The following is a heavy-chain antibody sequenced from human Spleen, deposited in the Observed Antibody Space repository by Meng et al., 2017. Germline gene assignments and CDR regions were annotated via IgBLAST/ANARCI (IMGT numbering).Heavy chain of an antibody. V-gene: IGHV3-11*04. D-gene: IGHD6-19*01. CDR2: ISSSGSHI. CDR3: ARAEWGGIAVAGYYFDY. CDR1: GFTFSDSY. J-gene: IGHJ4*02. Sequence: GGSLRLSCAASGFTFSDSYMSWIRQAPGKGLDWVSYISSSGSHIYYADSVKGRFTISRDNAKNSLYLQMNSLRAEDTAVYYCARAEWGGIAVAGYYFDYWGQGTLVTVSS.